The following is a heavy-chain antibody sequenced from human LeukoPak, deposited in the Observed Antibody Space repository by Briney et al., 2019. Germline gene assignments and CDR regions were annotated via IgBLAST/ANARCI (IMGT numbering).Heavy chain of an antibody. V-gene: IGHV3-7*01. D-gene: IGHD2-2*01. Sequence: GGSLRLSCAASGFTLAAHWMSWVRQAPGKGLEWVANIKQDGSDKYYVESVRGRFTISRDNARNSLYLQMNSLRAEDTAVYYCTRLSDTEGSSTSYRASDIWGQGTMVTVSS. J-gene: IGHJ3*02. CDR1: GFTLAAHW. CDR3: TRLSDTEGSSTSYRASDI. CDR2: IKQDGSDK.